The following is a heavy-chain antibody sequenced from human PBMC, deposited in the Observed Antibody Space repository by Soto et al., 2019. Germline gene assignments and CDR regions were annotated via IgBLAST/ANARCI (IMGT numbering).Heavy chain of an antibody. V-gene: IGHV3-30-3*01. D-gene: IGHD3-10*01. CDR2: ISFDGANT. Sequence: GGSLRLACRSSGFRFSEYCMHLVRQAPGEGLEWVAVISFDGANTFYADSVKGRFTISRDISRDTLYLQMSSLRDEDTAIYYCARDGYNRGGFDYWGQGKRVTVAA. CDR3: ARDGYNRGGFDY. CDR1: GFRFSEYC. J-gene: IGHJ4*02.